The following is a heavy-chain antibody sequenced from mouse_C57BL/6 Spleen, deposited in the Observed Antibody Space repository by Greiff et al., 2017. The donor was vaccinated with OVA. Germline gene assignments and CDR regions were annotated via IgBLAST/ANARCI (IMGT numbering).Heavy chain of an antibody. CDR2: ISSGSSTI. Sequence: EVQLQESGGGLVKPGGSLKLSCAASGFTFSDYGMHWVRQAPEKGLEWVAYISSGSSTIYYADTVKGRFTISRDNAKNTLFLQMTSLRSEDTAMYYCARIWGAYWGQGTLVTVSA. CDR3: ARIWGAY. CDR1: GFTFSDYG. V-gene: IGHV5-17*01. D-gene: IGHD1-1*02. J-gene: IGHJ3*01.